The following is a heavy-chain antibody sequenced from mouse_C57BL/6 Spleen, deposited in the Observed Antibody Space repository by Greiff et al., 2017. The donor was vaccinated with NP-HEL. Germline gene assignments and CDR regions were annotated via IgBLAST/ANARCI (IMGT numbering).Heavy chain of an antibody. CDR2: FHPYNDDT. V-gene: IGHV1-47*01. CDR1: GYTFTTYP. CDR3: ARSGYYGSSFDY. Sequence: VQGVESGAELVKPGASVKMSCKASGYTFTTYPIEWMKQNHGKSLEWIGNFHPYNDDTKYNEKFKGKATLTVEKSSSTVYLELSRLTSDDSAVYYCARSGYYGSSFDYWGQGTTLTVSS. D-gene: IGHD1-1*01. J-gene: IGHJ2*01.